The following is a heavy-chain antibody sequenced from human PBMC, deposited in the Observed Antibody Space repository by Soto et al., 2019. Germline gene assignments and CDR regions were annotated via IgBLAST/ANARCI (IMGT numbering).Heavy chain of an antibody. Sequence: QPGGSLRLSCAASGFTLSSYPMHWVRQAPGKGLEWLAVISFDGSNKFYADSVKGRFTISRDNSKNTMYLQLNSLRDEDTTVYFCARTAYSGSYYDHGMDVWGQGTTVTVSS. CDR2: ISFDGSNK. D-gene: IGHD1-26*01. CDR1: GFTLSSYP. CDR3: ARTAYSGSYYDHGMDV. J-gene: IGHJ6*02. V-gene: IGHV3-30*04.